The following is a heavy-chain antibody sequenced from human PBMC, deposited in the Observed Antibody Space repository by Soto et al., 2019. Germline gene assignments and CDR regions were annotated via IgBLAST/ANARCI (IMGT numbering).Heavy chain of an antibody. D-gene: IGHD2-15*01. V-gene: IGHV3-9*02. Sequence: GGSLRLSCAVSGLTSGLHAMHWVRQAPGKGLEWVSGISWDGGCIGYADSVKGRFTISRDDAKSSLYLQMNSLTTEDAALYFCAKAPGYCCDGSCSNLGHFVSWGQGTLVTVSS. CDR3: AKAPGYCCDGSCSNLGHFVS. CDR1: GLTSGLHA. CDR2: ISWDGGCI. J-gene: IGHJ4*02.